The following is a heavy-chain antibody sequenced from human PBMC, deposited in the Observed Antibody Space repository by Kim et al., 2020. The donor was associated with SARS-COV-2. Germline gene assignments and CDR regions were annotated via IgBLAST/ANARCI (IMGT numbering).Heavy chain of an antibody. D-gene: IGHD6-13*01. Sequence: ASVKVSCKASGYTFTSYDINWVRQATGQGLEWMGWMNPNSGNTGYAQKFQGRVTMTRNTSISTAYMELSSLRSEDTAVYYCARGGYRKPGGAYYYGMDVWGQGTTVTVSS. V-gene: IGHV1-8*01. CDR1: GYTFTSYD. CDR3: ARGGYRKPGGAYYYGMDV. CDR2: MNPNSGNT. J-gene: IGHJ6*02.